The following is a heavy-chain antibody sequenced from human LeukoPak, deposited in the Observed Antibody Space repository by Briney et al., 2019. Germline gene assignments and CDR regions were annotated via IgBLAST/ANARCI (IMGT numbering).Heavy chain of an antibody. V-gene: IGHV4-38-2*02. J-gene: IGHJ5*02. CDR2: MFHSGSS. CDR1: GYSISGGYY. D-gene: IGHD4-23*01. Sequence: SETLSLTCSVSGYSISGGYYWGWIRQPPGKGLEWIGNMFHSGSSFYNPSLKSRVTISVDTSKNQFSLMLNSVTAADTAVYYCARIDYGGNGFDPWGQGTLVTVSS. CDR3: ARIDYGGNGFDP.